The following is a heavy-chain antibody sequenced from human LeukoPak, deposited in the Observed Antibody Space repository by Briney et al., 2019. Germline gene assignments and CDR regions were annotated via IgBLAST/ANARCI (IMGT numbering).Heavy chain of an antibody. D-gene: IGHD4-17*01. V-gene: IGHV1-18*01. J-gene: IGHJ4*02. Sequence: ASVKVSCKASGYTFTSYGISWVRQAPGQGLEWMGWISAYNGNTNYAQKLQGRVTMTTDTSKSTAYMELRSLRSADTPLYYCPRARQFPTRDNASAYGDYADSWGQGTLVTVSS. CDR1: GYTFTSYG. CDR2: ISAYNGNT. CDR3: PRARQFPTRDNASAYGDYADS.